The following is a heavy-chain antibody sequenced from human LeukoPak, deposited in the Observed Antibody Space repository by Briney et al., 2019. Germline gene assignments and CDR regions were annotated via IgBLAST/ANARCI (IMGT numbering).Heavy chain of an antibody. CDR3: ARGMASYLPFDY. D-gene: IGHD5-24*01. J-gene: IGHJ4*02. V-gene: IGHV4-38-2*02. CDR2: IYHSGST. CDR1: GHSISSGYY. Sequence: SETLSLTCTVSGHSISSGYYWGWIRPPPGKGLEWIGSIYHSGSTYYKPSLKSRVTISVDTSKNQFSLKLSSVTAADTAVYYCARGMASYLPFDYWGQGTLVNVSS.